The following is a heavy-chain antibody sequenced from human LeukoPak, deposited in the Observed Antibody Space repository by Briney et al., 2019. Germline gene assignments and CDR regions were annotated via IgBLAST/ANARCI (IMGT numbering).Heavy chain of an antibody. J-gene: IGHJ5*02. CDR3: ARGDKQLVFNRNKGGFDP. Sequence: GGSLRLSCAASGFSFGGYTMHWVRHAPGKGLEWVSLISWNGYSTSYGDSVKGRFTISRDNNKDSLYLQMNSLRTEDTAVYYCARGDKQLVFNRNKGGFDPWGQGTLVTVSS. CDR2: ISWNGYST. CDR1: GFSFGGYT. D-gene: IGHD6-13*01. V-gene: IGHV3-43*01.